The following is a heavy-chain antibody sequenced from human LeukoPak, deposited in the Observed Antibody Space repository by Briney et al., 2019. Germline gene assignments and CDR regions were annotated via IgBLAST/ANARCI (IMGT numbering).Heavy chain of an antibody. J-gene: IGHJ6*03. V-gene: IGHV1-2*06. CDR1: GYTFTGYY. D-gene: IGHD1-7*01. CDR3: ARSNWNYVSYYYYYMDV. Sequence: ASVKVSCKASGYTFTGYYIHWVRQAPGQGLEWMGRINPNSGGTNYAQKFQGRVTMTRDTSISTAYMELSRLRSDDTAVYYCARSNWNYVSYYYYYMDVWGKGTTVTVSS. CDR2: INPNSGGT.